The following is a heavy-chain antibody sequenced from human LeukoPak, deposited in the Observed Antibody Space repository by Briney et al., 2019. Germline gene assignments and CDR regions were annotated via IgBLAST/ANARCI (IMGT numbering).Heavy chain of an antibody. D-gene: IGHD5-18*01. CDR3: ARPISRGYSYGPNWFDP. J-gene: IGHJ5*02. CDR2: ISAYNGNT. Sequence: ASVKVSCKASGYTFTSYGISWVRQAPGQGLEWMGWISAYNGNTNYAQKLQGRVTMTTDTSTSTAYMELRSLRSDDTAVYYCARPISRGYSYGPNWFDPWGQGTLVTVSS. CDR1: GYTFTSYG. V-gene: IGHV1-18*01.